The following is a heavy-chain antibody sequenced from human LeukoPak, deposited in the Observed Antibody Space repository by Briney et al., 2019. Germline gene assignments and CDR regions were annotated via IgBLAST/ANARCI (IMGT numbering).Heavy chain of an antibody. D-gene: IGHD3-22*01. CDR1: GGSISSTYW. V-gene: IGHV4-4*02. J-gene: IGHJ4*02. CDR3: ARRPGDYDSSGYGCFDY. Sequence: SGTLSLTCAVTGGSISSTYWWSWVRQSPGKGLEWIGEIQHSGTTNYNSPLKSRVTISVDKSKNQLSLRLSSVTAADTAVYYCARRPGDYDSSGYGCFDYWGQGTLVTVSS. CDR2: IQHSGTT.